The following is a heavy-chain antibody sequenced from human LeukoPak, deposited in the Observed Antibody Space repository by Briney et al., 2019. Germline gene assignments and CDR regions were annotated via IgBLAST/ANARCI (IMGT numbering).Heavy chain of an antibody. CDR2: IWRDGSNR. Sequence: PGGTLRLSCAACGFIYSLYGMHWVRHAPGTGLEWGGVIWRDGSNRFYAGSVKGRFTIYRDNSQNTLFLQMNSLRAEDTAMYYCARDAQRGFDYSNSLEYWGHGTLVTVSS. D-gene: IGHD4-11*01. V-gene: IGHV3-33*01. CDR1: GFIYSLYG. CDR3: ARDAQRGFDYSNSLEY. J-gene: IGHJ4*01.